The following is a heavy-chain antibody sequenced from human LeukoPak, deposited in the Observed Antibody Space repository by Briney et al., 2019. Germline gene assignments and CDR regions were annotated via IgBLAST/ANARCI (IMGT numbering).Heavy chain of an antibody. D-gene: IGHD3-9*01. J-gene: IGHJ4*02. Sequence: PGESLKISCKGSGYSFTSYWISWVRQMPGKGLEWMGRIDPSDSYTNYSPSFQGHVTISADKSISTAYLQWSGLKASDTAMYYCASEQTYYDILTGYYIGYWGQGTLVTVSS. CDR3: ASEQTYYDILTGYYIGY. CDR1: GYSFTSYW. V-gene: IGHV5-10-1*01. CDR2: IDPSDSYT.